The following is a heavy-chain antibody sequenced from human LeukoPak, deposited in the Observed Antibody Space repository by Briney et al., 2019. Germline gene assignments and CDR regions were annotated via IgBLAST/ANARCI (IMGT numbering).Heavy chain of an antibody. CDR2: INPSGGST. D-gene: IGHD3-3*01. CDR3: AREVLRFLEWSHDAFDI. Sequence: ASVKVSCKASGYTFTSYYMHWVRQAPGQGLERMGIINPSGGSTSYAQKFQGRVTMTRDTSTSTVYMELSSLRSEDTAVYYCAREVLRFLEWSHDAFDIWGQGTMVTVSS. V-gene: IGHV1-46*01. J-gene: IGHJ3*02. CDR1: GYTFTSYY.